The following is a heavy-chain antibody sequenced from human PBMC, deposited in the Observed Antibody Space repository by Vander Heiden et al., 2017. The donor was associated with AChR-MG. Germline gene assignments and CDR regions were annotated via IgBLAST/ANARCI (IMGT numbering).Heavy chain of an antibody. CDR3: ARARIVATRTIDY. Sequence: EVQLVESGGGLIQPGGSLRLSCAASGFTFSSSSMSWVRQAPGKGLEWLSYISSSSNTIYYADSVKGRFTISRDNAENSLYLQMNSLRAEDTAVYFCARARIVATRTIDYWGHGTLVTVSS. D-gene: IGHD5-12*01. J-gene: IGHJ4*01. CDR2: ISSSSNTI. V-gene: IGHV3-48*01. CDR1: GFTFSSSS.